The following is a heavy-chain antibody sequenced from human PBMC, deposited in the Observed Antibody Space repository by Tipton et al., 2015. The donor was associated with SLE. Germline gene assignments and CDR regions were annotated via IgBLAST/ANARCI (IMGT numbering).Heavy chain of an antibody. CDR3: ARGGTFEYFQH. J-gene: IGHJ1*01. D-gene: IGHD3-16*01. V-gene: IGHV4-59*01. Sequence: GLVKPSETLSLTCTVSGGSISSYYWSWIRQPPGKGLEWIGYIYSSGSTNYNPSLKSRVTISIDTSKNQFSLKLSSVTAADTALYYCARGGTFEYFQHWGQGTLVTVSS. CDR2: IYSSGST. CDR1: GGSISSYY.